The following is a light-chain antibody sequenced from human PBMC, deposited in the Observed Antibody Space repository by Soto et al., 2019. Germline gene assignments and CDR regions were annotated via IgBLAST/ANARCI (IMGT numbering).Light chain of an antibody. CDR1: RSNIGSHA. CDR3: AAWDDSLNAVV. V-gene: IGLV1-44*01. Sequence: QSVLTQPPSASGTPGQTVIISCSGTRSNIGSHAVNWYQQLPGTAPKRLIFSSDVRPSGVPDRFSGSKSGTSASLAISGLQSEDEATYSCAAWDDSLNAVVFGGGTKVTVL. CDR2: SSD. J-gene: IGLJ2*01.